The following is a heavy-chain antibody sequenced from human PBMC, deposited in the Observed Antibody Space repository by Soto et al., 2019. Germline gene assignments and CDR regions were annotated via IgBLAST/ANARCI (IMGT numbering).Heavy chain of an antibody. Sequence: GESLKISCEGSGYSFTSYWIGWVRQMPGKGLEWMGIIYPGDSDTRYSPSFQGQVTISADKSISTAYLQWSSLTASDTAMYYCARYSSSPYYYYGMDVWGQGTTVTVSS. J-gene: IGHJ6*02. CDR1: GYSFTSYW. V-gene: IGHV5-51*01. CDR2: IYPGDSDT. D-gene: IGHD6-6*01. CDR3: ARYSSSPYYYYGMDV.